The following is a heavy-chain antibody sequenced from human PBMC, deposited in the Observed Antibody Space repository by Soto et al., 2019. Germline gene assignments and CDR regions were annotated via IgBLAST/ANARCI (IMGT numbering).Heavy chain of an antibody. CDR1: GYTFTSYY. J-gene: IGHJ3*02. Sequence: QVQLVQSGAEVKKPGASVKVSCKASGYTFTSYYMHWVRQAPGQGLEWMGIINPSGGSTSYAQKFQGRVTMTRDTSTSTVYMELSSLRSEDTAVYYCARDMHYDNSGYPTDAFDIWGQGTMVTVSS. D-gene: IGHD3-22*01. V-gene: IGHV1-46*01. CDR2: INPSGGST. CDR3: ARDMHYDNSGYPTDAFDI.